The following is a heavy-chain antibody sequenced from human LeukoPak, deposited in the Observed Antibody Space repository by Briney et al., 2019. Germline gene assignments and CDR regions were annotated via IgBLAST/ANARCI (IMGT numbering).Heavy chain of an antibody. CDR2: IRYDGSNK. J-gene: IGHJ4*02. D-gene: IGHD3-22*01. CDR1: GFTFSSYG. CDR3: AKAGDYYDSSGYYYFDY. V-gene: IGHV3-30*02. Sequence: GGSLRLSCEASGFTFSSYGMHWVRQAPGKGLEWVAFIRYDGSNKYYADSVKGRFTISRDNSKNTLYLQMNSLRAEDTAVYYCAKAGDYYDSSGYYYFDYWGQGTLVTVSS.